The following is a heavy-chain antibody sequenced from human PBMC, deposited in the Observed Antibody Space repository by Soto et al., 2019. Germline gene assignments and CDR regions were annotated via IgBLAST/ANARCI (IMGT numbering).Heavy chain of an antibody. CDR3: AKDADYYGSGEKGGFDP. CDR1: GFTFSSYA. V-gene: IGHV3-23*01. D-gene: IGHD3-10*01. CDR2: ISGSGGST. J-gene: IGHJ5*02. Sequence: GGSLRLSCAASGFTFSSYAMSWVRQAPGKGLEWVPAISGSGGSTYYADSVKGRFTISRDNSKNTLYLQMNSLRAEDTAVYYCAKDADYYGSGEKGGFDPWGQGTLVTVS.